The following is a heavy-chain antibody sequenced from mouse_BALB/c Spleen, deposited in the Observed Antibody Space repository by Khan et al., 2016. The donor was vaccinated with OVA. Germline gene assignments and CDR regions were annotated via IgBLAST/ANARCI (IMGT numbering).Heavy chain of an antibody. CDR3: VRRYDFFVY. V-gene: IGHV1-18*01. D-gene: IGHD2-14*01. CDR2: VNPNNGGT. CDR1: GYSFTVYY. Sequence: VQLQQSGPDLVKPGSSVNISCKASGYSFTVYYVHWVKQSLGKSLECIGRVNPNNGGTTYNQKFKDKAILTVDKSSTTAYMELRRLTSEDSAVYYAVRRYDFFVYWGQGTLVTVSA. J-gene: IGHJ3*01.